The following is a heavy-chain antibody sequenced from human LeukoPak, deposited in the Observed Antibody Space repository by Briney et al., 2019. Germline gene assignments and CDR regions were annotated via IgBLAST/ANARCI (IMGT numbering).Heavy chain of an antibody. CDR1: GGSISSSNW. D-gene: IGHD3-9*01. CDR3: ARRVTSSVLRYSWRDYYYYMDV. CDR2: IYHSGST. V-gene: IGHV4-4*02. J-gene: IGHJ6*03. Sequence: PSETLSLTCAVSGGSISSSNWWSWVRQPPGKGLEWIGEIYHSGSTNYNPSLKSRVTISVDKSKNQFSLKLSSVTAADTAVYYCARRVTSSVLRYSWRDYYYYMDVWGKGTTVTISS.